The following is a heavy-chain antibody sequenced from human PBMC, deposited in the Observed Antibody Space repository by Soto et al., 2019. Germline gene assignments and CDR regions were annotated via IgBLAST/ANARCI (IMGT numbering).Heavy chain of an antibody. CDR3: ARCSSSWYGTYYYYYYGMDV. J-gene: IGHJ6*02. D-gene: IGHD6-13*01. Sequence: GALVKVSCKASGGTFSSYAISWVRQAPGQGLEWMGGIIPIFGTANYAQKFQGRVTITADESTSTAYMELSSLRSEDTAVYYCARCSSSWYGTYYYYYYGMDVWGQGTTVTVSS. CDR2: IIPIFGTA. CDR1: GGTFSSYA. V-gene: IGHV1-69*13.